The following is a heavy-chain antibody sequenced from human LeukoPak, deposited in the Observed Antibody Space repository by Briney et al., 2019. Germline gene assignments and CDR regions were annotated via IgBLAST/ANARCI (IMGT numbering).Heavy chain of an antibody. CDR1: GGSVSSGSYY. V-gene: IGHV4-61*01. CDR2: IYYSGST. D-gene: IGHD2-2*01. CDR3: ARYCSSPSCELSSYYGMDV. Sequence: SETLSLTCTVSGGSVSSGSYYWSWIRQPPGKGLEWIGYIYYSGSTNYNPSLKSRVTISVDTSKNQFSLKLSSVTAADTAVYYCARYCSSPSCELSSYYGMDVWGQGTTVTVS. J-gene: IGHJ6*02.